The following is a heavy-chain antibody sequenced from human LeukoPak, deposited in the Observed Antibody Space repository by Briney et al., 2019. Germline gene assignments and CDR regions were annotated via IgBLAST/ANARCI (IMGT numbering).Heavy chain of an antibody. D-gene: IGHD1-26*01. V-gene: IGHV3-23*01. CDR2: ISGSGGST. J-gene: IGHJ4*02. CDR1: GFTFSSYA. Sequence: PGGSLRLSCAASGFTFSSYAMSWVRQAPGKGLEWVSAISGSGGSTYYADSVKGLFTISRDNSKNTLYLQMNSLRAEHTAVYYCAKDQWQLLDFDYWGQGTLVTVSS. CDR3: AKDQWQLLDFDY.